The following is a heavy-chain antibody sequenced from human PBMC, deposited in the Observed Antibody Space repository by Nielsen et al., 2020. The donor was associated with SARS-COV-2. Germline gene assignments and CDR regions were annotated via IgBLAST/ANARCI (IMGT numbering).Heavy chain of an antibody. J-gene: IGHJ4*02. CDR2: IDSGGTST. CDR1: GFTFSDYG. V-gene: IGHV3-74*01. Sequence: GESLKISCAASGFTFSDYGMHWVRQAPGKGLVWVSRIDSGGTSTSNADSVKGRFTISRDNAKNTLYLQMNSLRAEDTAVYFCVRAINGDYWGQGTLVTVSS. CDR3: VRAINGDY.